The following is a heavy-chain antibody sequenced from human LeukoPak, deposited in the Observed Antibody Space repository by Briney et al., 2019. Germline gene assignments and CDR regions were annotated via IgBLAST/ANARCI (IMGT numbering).Heavy chain of an antibody. J-gene: IGHJ4*02. V-gene: IGHV1-8*01. CDR1: GYTFTSYD. CDR2: MNPSSGNT. CDR3: ARMAGGSSGWSN. Sequence: ASVKVSCKASGYTFTSYDINWVRQATGQGLEWMGWMNPSSGNTGYAQKFQGRVTMTRNTSISTAYMELSSLRSEDTAVYYCARMAGGSSGWSNWGQGTLVTVSS. D-gene: IGHD6-19*01.